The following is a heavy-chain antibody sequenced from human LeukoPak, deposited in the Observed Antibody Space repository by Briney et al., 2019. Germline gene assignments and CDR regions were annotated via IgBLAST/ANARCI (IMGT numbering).Heavy chain of an antibody. CDR1: GFTFDDYG. CDR3: ARAGYYYGSGTLAYYYYMDV. CDR2: INWNGGST. D-gene: IGHD3-10*01. J-gene: IGHJ6*03. Sequence: GGSLRLSCAASGFTFDDYGMSWVRQAPGEGLEWVSGINWNGGSTGYADSVKGRFTISRDNAKNSLYLQMNSLRAEDTALYHCARAGYYYGSGTLAYYYYMDVWGKGTTVTVSS. V-gene: IGHV3-20*01.